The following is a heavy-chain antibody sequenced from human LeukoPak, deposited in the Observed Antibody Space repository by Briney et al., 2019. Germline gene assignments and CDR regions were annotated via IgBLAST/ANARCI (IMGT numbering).Heavy chain of an antibody. CDR1: GFTFSNYA. CDR3: TRVATPWYSYGYFDY. Sequence: GGSLRLSCAASGFTFSNYAMSWVRQAPGKGLEWVGFIRSKAYGGTTEYAASVKGRFTISRDDSKSIAYLQMNSLKTEDTAVYYCTRVATPWYSYGYFDYWGQGTLVTVSS. V-gene: IGHV3-49*04. J-gene: IGHJ4*02. D-gene: IGHD5-18*01. CDR2: IRSKAYGGTT.